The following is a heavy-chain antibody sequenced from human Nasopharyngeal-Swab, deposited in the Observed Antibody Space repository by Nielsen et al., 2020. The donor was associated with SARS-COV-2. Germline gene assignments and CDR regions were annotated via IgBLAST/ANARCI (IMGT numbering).Heavy chain of an antibody. V-gene: IGHV1-58*02. CDR1: GFTLTTSA. J-gene: IGHJ4*02. CDR3: STLGATYY. Sequence: SVKVSCKASGFTLTTSAMQWVRQARGQRLVWIGWIVVGSGNTNYAQKFQERVTITRDMSTSTVYMELSSLRSEDTAVYYCSTLGATYYWGQGTLVTVSS. D-gene: IGHD1-26*01. CDR2: IVVGSGNT.